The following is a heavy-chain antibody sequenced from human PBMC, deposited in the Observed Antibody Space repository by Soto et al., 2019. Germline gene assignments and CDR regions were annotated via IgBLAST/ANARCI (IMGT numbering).Heavy chain of an antibody. D-gene: IGHD6-19*01. Sequence: PGGSLRLSCAASGFTFGGSAMHWVRQASGKGLEWVGHIRSKTNSYATAYAESVKGRFTISRDDSMNTAYLQMNSLKTDDTSVYFSTRQTDAVQWLVVPTDYNFDYWGQGTLVTVSS. CDR3: TRQTDAVQWLVVPTDYNFDY. CDR2: IRSKTNSYAT. V-gene: IGHV3-73*01. CDR1: GFTFGGSA. J-gene: IGHJ4*02.